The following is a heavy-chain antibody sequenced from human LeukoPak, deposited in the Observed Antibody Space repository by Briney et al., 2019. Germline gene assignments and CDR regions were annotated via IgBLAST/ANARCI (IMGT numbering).Heavy chain of an antibody. Sequence: AASVKVSCKASGYTFTGYYIHWVRQAPGQGLEWMGRINCNGGGTSYAQKFQGRVTMTRDTSISTAYMELDRLTSDDTAVYYCARDYGPYPGCSWFDPWGQGTLVTVPS. D-gene: IGHD2-21*01. CDR1: GYTFTGYY. J-gene: IGHJ5*02. CDR2: INCNGGGT. CDR3: ARDYGPYPGCSWFDP. V-gene: IGHV1-2*06.